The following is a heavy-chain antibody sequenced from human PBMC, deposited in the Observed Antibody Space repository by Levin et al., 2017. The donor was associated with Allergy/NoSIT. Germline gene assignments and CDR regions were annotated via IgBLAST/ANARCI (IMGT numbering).Heavy chain of an antibody. CDR1: GGSISSSSYY. CDR2: IYYSGST. CDR3: ARHRTGVVVTAIRHIDY. D-gene: IGHD2-21*02. Sequence: SETLSLTCTVSGGSISSSSYYWGWIRQPPGKGLEWIGSIYYSGSTNYNPSLKSRVTISVDTSKNQFSLKLSSVTAADTAVYYCARHRTGVVVTAIRHIDYWGQGTLVTVSS. V-gene: IGHV4-39*01. J-gene: IGHJ4*02.